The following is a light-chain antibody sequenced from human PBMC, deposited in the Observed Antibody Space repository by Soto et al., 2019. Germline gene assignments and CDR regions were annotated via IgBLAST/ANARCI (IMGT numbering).Light chain of an antibody. CDR1: SSDVGAYNY. V-gene: IGLV2-14*01. J-gene: IGLJ3*02. CDR3: SSYTSSSTLV. Sequence: QLVLTQPASVSGSPGQSITISCTGTSSDVGAYNYVSWYRQHPGKAPKLMIYEVTNRPSGVSNRFSGSKSGSTASLTISGLQAEDEADYYCSSYTSSSTLVFGGGTQLTVL. CDR2: EVT.